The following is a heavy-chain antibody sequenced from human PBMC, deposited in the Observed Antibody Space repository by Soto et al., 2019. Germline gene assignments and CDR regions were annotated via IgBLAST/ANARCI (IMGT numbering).Heavy chain of an antibody. J-gene: IGHJ4*02. CDR3: AREGVHNYTEYYFDY. D-gene: IGHD3-10*01. V-gene: IGHV3-21*06. CDR2: ISGVRDYI. Sequence: GRSLRLSCAASGFTFSYYPLHWVRRAPGKGLEWVSSISGVRDYIRYADSVKGRFAISRDNAKTSLYLQMNSLTAEDTAVYYCAREGVHNYTEYYFDYWGQGTLVTVSS. CDR1: GFTFSYYP.